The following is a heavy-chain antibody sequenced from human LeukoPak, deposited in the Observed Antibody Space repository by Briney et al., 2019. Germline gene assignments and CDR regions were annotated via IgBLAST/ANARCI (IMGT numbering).Heavy chain of an antibody. CDR2: IKLDGSEK. CDR3: ARDPTADDY. J-gene: IGHJ4*02. D-gene: IGHD2-2*01. CDR1: GFTFSNYW. Sequence: GGSLRLSCAASGFTFSNYWMSWVRQAPGKGLEWVANIKLDGSEKYYVDSVKGRFTISRDNAKNSLCLQMNSLRAEDTAVYYCARDPTADDYWGQGTLVTVSS. V-gene: IGHV3-7*03.